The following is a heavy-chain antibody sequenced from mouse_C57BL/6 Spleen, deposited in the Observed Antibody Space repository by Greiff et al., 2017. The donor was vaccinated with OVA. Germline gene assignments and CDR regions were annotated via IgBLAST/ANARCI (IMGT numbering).Heavy chain of an antibody. V-gene: IGHV5-6*02. J-gene: IGHJ1*03. CDR1: GFTFSSYG. D-gene: IGHD1-1*01. CDR3: ARSTTVVDWYFDV. CDR2: ISSGGSYT. Sequence: VKLMESGGDLVKPGGSLKLSCAASGFTFSSYGMSWVRQTPDKRLEWVATISSGGSYTYYPDSVKGRFTISRDNAKNTLYLQMSSLKSEDTAMYYCARSTTVVDWYFDVWGTGTTVTVSS.